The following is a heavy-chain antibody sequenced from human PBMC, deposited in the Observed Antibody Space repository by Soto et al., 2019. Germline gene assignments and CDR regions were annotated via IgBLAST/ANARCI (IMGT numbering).Heavy chain of an antibody. Sequence: GGSLRLSCSASGFTFSSYAMHWVRQAPGKGLEYVSAISSNGGSTYYADSVKDRFTISRDNSKNTLYLQMSSLRAEDTAVYYCVKDTSITGTTWFDYWGQGTLVTVSS. D-gene: IGHD1-20*01. CDR3: VKDTSITGTTWFDY. CDR1: GFTFSSYA. CDR2: ISSNGGST. V-gene: IGHV3-64D*08. J-gene: IGHJ4*02.